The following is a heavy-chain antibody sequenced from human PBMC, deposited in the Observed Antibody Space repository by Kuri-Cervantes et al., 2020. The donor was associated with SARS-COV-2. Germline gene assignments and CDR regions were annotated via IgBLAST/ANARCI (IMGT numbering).Heavy chain of an antibody. V-gene: IGHV5-10-1*01. CDR3: VRTPHLGAFDF. CDR2: IDPSDSYT. D-gene: IGHD2-15*01. Sequence: GGSLRLSCEVSGYDFTIYWISWVRRMPGKGLEWMGRIDPSDSYTDYSPSLGGHVTISIDKSISTAYLQWSSLKASDTAMYYCVRTPHLGAFDFWGQGTMVTVSS. CDR1: GYDFTIYW. J-gene: IGHJ3*01.